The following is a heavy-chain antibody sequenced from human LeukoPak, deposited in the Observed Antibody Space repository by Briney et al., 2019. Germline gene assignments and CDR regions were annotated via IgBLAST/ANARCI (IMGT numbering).Heavy chain of an antibody. V-gene: IGHV4-34*01. D-gene: IGHD5-24*01. CDR2: INHSGST. J-gene: IGHJ4*02. Sequence: SETLSLTCAVYGGSFSGYYWSWIRQPPGKGLEWIGEINHSGSTNYNPSLKSRVTVSVDTSKNQFSLKLSSVTAADTAVYYCARSRDGYNSRYYDYWGQGTLVTVSS. CDR3: ARSRDGYNSRYYDY. CDR1: GGSFSGYY.